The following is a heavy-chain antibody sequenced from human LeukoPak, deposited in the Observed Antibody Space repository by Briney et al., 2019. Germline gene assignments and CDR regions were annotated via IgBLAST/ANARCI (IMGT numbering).Heavy chain of an antibody. Sequence: SETLSLTCTVSGGSISDYYWSWIRQPPGKGLECIGYVHHSGSTNYNPSLKSRVTTSVDTSKNQFSLKLTSVTAADTAVYYCARGAHYFDYWGQGALVTVSS. CDR3: ARGAHYFDY. J-gene: IGHJ4*02. V-gene: IGHV4-59*01. CDR1: GGSISDYY. CDR2: VHHSGST.